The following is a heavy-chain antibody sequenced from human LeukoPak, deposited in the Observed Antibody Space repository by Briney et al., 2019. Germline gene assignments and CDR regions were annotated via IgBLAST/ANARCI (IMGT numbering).Heavy chain of an antibody. CDR3: AREGDSPMTPFDY. Sequence: SETLSLTCGVSGASLIAYYWSWIRQPPGKGLESIGEINHSGSTTYTPSLSSRLTISINTSKNQFSLRLTSVTAADTAVYYCAREGDSPMTPFDYWGQGSLVAVSS. D-gene: IGHD5-18*01. J-gene: IGHJ4*02. CDR1: GASLIAYY. CDR2: INHSGST. V-gene: IGHV4-34*01.